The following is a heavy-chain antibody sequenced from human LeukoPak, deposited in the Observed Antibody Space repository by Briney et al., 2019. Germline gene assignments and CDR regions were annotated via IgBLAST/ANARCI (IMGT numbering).Heavy chain of an antibody. J-gene: IGHJ4*02. CDR2: IYYSGRT. V-gene: IGHV4-39*02. CDR3: ASQKDGCSIYY. CDR1: GGSISSSSYF. D-gene: IGHD5-24*01. Sequence: SETLSLTCSVSGGSISSSSYFWGSIRQPPGEGLVCIGSIYYSGRTYYHPSLKSRVTISVHTSMNHFSLKLSSLPGTRTAVFFCASQKDGCSIYYWGEGTPVSVS.